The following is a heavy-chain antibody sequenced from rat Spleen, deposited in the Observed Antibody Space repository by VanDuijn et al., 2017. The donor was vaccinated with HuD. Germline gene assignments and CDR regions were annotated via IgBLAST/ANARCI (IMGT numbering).Heavy chain of an antibody. V-gene: IGHV5-25*01. CDR1: GFTFSNYY. J-gene: IGHJ4*01. CDR3: TRLRRVYGAYVMDA. CDR2: ISWGGSST. Sequence: EVQLVESGGGLVQPGRSMRLSCAASGFTFSNYYMAWVRQAPTKGLEWVASISWGGSSTYYPDNVKGRFTISRDNAKNALYLQMNNLRSDDTAIYYCTRLRRVYGAYVMDAWGQGASVTVSS. D-gene: IGHD1-11*01.